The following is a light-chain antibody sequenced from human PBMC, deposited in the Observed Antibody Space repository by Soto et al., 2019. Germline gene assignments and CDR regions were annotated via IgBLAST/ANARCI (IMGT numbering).Light chain of an antibody. CDR1: QSVRSSF. Sequence: EIVVTQSPGTLSLSPGERATLSCRASQSVRSSFLAWYQQKPGQAPRLLIYGASSRATGIPDRFSGSGSGKDFTLTISRLEPEDFAVYYCQQYGSSPYTFGQGTKLEIK. V-gene: IGKV3-20*01. CDR2: GAS. J-gene: IGKJ2*01. CDR3: QQYGSSPYT.